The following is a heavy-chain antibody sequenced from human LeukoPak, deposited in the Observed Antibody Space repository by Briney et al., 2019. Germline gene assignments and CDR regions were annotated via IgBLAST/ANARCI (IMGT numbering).Heavy chain of an antibody. CDR2: IYHSGST. J-gene: IGHJ4*02. CDR3: ARDHQDSSSPIGLDY. Sequence: PSETLSLTCAVSGGSISSSNWWSWVRQPPGKGLEWIGEIYHSGSTNYNPSLKSRVTISVDRSKNQFSLKLTSVTAADTAVYYCARDHQDSSSPIGLDYWGQGTLVTVSS. V-gene: IGHV4-4*02. CDR1: GGSISSSNW. D-gene: IGHD6-13*01.